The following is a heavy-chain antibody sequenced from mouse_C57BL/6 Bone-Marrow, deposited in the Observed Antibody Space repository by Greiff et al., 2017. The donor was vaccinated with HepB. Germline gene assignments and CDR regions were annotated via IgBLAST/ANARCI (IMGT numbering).Heavy chain of an antibody. J-gene: IGHJ3*01. CDR3: ASYGSSYAWFAY. CDR1: GFTFTDYY. D-gene: IGHD1-1*01. V-gene: IGHV7-3*01. CDR2: IRNKANGYTT. Sequence: DVKLVESGGGLVQPGGSLSLSCAASGFTFTDYYMSWVRQPPGKALEWLGFIRNKANGYTTEYSASVKGRFTISRDNSQSILYLQMNALRAEDSATYYCASYGSSYAWFAYWGQGTLVTVSA.